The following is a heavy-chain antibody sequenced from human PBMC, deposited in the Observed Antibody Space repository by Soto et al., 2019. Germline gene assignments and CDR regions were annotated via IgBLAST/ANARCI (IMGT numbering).Heavy chain of an antibody. V-gene: IGHV3-48*03. Sequence: LRLSCAASGFTFSSYEMNWVRQAPGEGLEWVSYISSSGSTIYYADSVKGRFTISRDNAKNSLYLQMNSLRAEDTAVYYCARDPFGNYLPNWFDPWGQGTLVTVSS. D-gene: IGHD4-4*01. CDR2: ISSSGSTI. CDR1: GFTFSSYE. CDR3: ARDPFGNYLPNWFDP. J-gene: IGHJ5*02.